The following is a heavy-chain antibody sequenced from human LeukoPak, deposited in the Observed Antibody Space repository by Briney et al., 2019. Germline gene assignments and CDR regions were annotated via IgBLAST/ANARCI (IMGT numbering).Heavy chain of an antibody. Sequence: ASVKVSCKASGYTFTGYYMHWVRQAPGQGVEWMGWINPNSGGTNYAQKFQGRVTMTRDTSISTAYMELSRLRSDDTAVYYCGYDSSGYTLDYWGQGTLVTVSS. V-gene: IGHV1-2*02. CDR3: GYDSSGYTLDY. CDR1: GYTFTGYY. D-gene: IGHD3-22*01. J-gene: IGHJ4*02. CDR2: INPNSGGT.